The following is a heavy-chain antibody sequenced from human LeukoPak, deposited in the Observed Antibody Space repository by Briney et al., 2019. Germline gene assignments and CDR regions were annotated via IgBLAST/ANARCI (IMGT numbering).Heavy chain of an antibody. CDR1: GYTFTSYY. D-gene: IGHD4-23*01. Sequence: ASVKVSCKASGYTFTSYYMHWVRQAPGQGLEWMGIINPSGGSTSYAQKFQGRVTMTRDTSTSTVYMELSSLRSEDTAVYYCARDYGGNSGLGRGASDYYYYYGMDVWGQGTTVTVSS. CDR2: INPSGGST. J-gene: IGHJ6*02. V-gene: IGHV1-46*01. CDR3: ARDYGGNSGLGRGASDYYYYYGMDV.